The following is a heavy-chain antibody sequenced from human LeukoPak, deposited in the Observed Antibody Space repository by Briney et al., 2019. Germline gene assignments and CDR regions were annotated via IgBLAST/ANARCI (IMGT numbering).Heavy chain of an antibody. V-gene: IGHV3-66*01. J-gene: IGHJ4*02. CDR1: GLTVSSNY. CDR2: IYSGSST. CDR3: AVGSIVATIDY. D-gene: IGHD5-12*01. Sequence: GGSLRLPCAVSGLTVSSNYMSWVRQAPGKGLEWVSLIYSGSSTYYADSVKGRFTISRDKSKNTLYLKMSSLRVEDTAVYYCAVGSIVATIDYRGQGTLVTVSS.